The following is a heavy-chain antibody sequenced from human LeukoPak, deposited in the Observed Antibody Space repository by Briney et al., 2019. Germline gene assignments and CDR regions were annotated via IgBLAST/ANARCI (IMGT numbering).Heavy chain of an antibody. CDR1: GFTFSSYW. D-gene: IGHD2-21*02. CDR2: INHNGNVN. J-gene: IGHJ1*01. CDR3: TSWGDTTAEYFQR. V-gene: IGHV3-7*01. Sequence: GGSLRLSCAASGFTFSSYWMNWARQAPGKGLEWVASINHNGNVNYYVDSAKGRFTISRDNAKNSLYLQMNSLRVEDTAVYYCTSWGDTTAEYFQRWGQGTLVTVSS.